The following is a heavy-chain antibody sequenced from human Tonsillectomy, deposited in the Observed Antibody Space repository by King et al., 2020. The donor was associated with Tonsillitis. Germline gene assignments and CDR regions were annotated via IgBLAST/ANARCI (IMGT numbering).Heavy chain of an antibody. CDR3: ARHTLPGPRYYGSVSSILLYYGMDT. J-gene: IGHJ6*02. CDR2: VIPILDIV. CDR1: GGTFSSYA. V-gene: IGHV1-69*09. Sequence: QLVQSGAGVKKPGSSVKVSCKASGGTFSSYAISWVRQAPGQGLEWMGRVIPILDIVNYAQRFKGRVTISADKSTSTAYMEMSSLRSEDTAVFYCARHTLPGPRYYGSVSSILLYYGMDTWGQGTTVTVSS. D-gene: IGHD3-10*01.